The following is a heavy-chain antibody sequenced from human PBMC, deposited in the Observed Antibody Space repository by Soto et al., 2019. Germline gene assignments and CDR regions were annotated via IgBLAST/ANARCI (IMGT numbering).Heavy chain of an antibody. Sequence: QVQLVQSGAEVKKPGASVKVSYKASGYTFTSYAMHWVRQAPGQRLEWMGWINAGNGNTKYSQKFQGRVTITRDTSASTAYMELSSLRSEDTAVYYCARDNQWLVPYAFDIWGQGTMVTVSS. CDR3: ARDNQWLVPYAFDI. J-gene: IGHJ3*02. CDR2: INAGNGNT. CDR1: GYTFTSYA. D-gene: IGHD6-19*01. V-gene: IGHV1-3*01.